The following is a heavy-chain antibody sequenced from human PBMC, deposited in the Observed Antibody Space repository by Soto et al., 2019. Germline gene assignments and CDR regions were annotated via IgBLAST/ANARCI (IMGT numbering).Heavy chain of an antibody. V-gene: IGHV1-18*01. CDR2: INAYNGNT. D-gene: IGHD6-13*01. Sequence: ASVKVSCKASGYTFTSYGISWVRQAPGQGLEWMGWINAYNGNTNYAQKLQGRVTMTTDTSTSTAYMELRSLRSDDTAVYYCARSSAAAGTSYYYYGMDVWGQGTTVTVS. J-gene: IGHJ6*02. CDR3: ARSSAAAGTSYYYYGMDV. CDR1: GYTFTSYG.